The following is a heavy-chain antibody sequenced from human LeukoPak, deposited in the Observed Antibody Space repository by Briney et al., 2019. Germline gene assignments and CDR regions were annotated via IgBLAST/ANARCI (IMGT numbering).Heavy chain of an antibody. V-gene: IGHV5-51*01. CDR1: GYSITSYS. CDR2: IYPCESDT. Sequence: SKKISCKASGYSITSYSIGWLRQMHRNGLEWMGIIYPCESDTRYSPSFQGQVTISADKSISTAYLQWSSLKASDTAMYYCARPSSSWYYFDYWGQGTLVTVSS. J-gene: IGHJ4*02. CDR3: ARPSSSWYYFDY. D-gene: IGHD6-13*01.